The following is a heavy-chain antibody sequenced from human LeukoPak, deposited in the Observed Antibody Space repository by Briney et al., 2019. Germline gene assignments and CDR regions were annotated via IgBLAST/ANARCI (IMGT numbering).Heavy chain of an antibody. CDR1: GGSFSGYY. CDR2: INHSGST. Sequence: SETLSLTCAVYGGSFSGYYWSWIRQPPGKGLEWIGEINHSGSTNYNPSLKSRVTISVDTSKNQFPLKLSSVTAADTAVYYCARGGKYSYGYYYYGMDVWGQGTTVTVSS. J-gene: IGHJ6*02. CDR3: ARGGKYSYGYYYYGMDV. V-gene: IGHV4-34*01. D-gene: IGHD5-18*01.